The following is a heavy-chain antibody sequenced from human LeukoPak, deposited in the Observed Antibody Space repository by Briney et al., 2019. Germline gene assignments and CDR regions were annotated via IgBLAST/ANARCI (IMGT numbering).Heavy chain of an antibody. Sequence: GGSLTLSCAASGFTLSSNYMSWVRQAPGKGLEWVSVIYSGGSPYYPDSVKGRFTISRDNCKNSLYLQMISLRAEDTSVYYCVAPIRMVRGVAGWGQGTLVTVSS. CDR3: VAPIRMVRGVAG. CDR2: IYSGGSP. J-gene: IGHJ4*02. D-gene: IGHD3-10*01. CDR1: GFTLSSNY. V-gene: IGHV3-66*01.